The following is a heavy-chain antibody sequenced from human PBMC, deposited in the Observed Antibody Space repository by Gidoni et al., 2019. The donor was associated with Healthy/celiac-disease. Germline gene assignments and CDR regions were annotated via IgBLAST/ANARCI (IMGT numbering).Heavy chain of an antibody. CDR2: INAGNGNT. V-gene: IGHV1-3*01. D-gene: IGHD2-2*01. CDR3: ARSGGYCSSTSCYVGYYYYGMDV. CDR1: GYTFTSYA. J-gene: IGHJ6*02. Sequence: QVQLVQSGAEVKKPGASVKVSCKASGYTFTSYAMHWVRQAPGQRLEWMGWINAGNGNTKYSQKFQGRVTITRDTSASTAYMELSSLRSEDTAVYYCARSGGYCSSTSCYVGYYYYGMDVWGQGTTVTVSS.